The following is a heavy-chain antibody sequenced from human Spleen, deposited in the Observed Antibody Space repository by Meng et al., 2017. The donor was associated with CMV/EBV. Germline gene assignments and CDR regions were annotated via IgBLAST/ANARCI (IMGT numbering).Heavy chain of an antibody. CDR2: IIPIFGTA. Sequence: SVKVSCKASGGTFSSYAISWVRQAPGQGLEWMGGIIPIFGTANYAQKFQGRVTITTDESTSTAYMELSSLRSEDTAVYYCARQLDIALLPDSYGVGYWGLGTLVTVSS. CDR1: GGTFSSYA. CDR3: ARQLDIALLPDSYGVGY. V-gene: IGHV1-69*05. D-gene: IGHD2-2*01. J-gene: IGHJ4*02.